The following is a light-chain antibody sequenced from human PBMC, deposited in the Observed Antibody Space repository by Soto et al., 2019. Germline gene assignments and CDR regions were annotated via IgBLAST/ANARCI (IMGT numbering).Light chain of an antibody. V-gene: IGLV1-40*01. CDR2: GNS. CDR3: QSYASTLSGWV. J-gene: IGLJ3*02. Sequence: QSVLTPPPSVSGAPGQRVTISCTGSSSNIGAGYDVHWYQQLPGTAPKLLIHGNSNRPSGVPDRFSGSKSGTSASLAITGLQAEDEADYYCQSYASTLSGWVFGGGTKVTVL. CDR1: SSNIGAGYD.